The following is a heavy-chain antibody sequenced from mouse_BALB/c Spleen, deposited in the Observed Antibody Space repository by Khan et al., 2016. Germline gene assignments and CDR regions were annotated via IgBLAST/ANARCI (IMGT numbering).Heavy chain of an antibody. V-gene: IGHV6-6*02. CDR3: TKDSWFAY. J-gene: IGHJ3*01. Sequence: EVKLEESGGGLVQPGGSMRLSCVASGFTFSSCWMSWVRQSPEKGLEWVAEIRLKSDNYATHYAESVKGKFIISRDDSKSRRYLQMNSLRAEDTGIYYCTKDSWFAYWGQGTLVTVSA. CDR1: GFTFSSCW. CDR2: IRLKSDNYAT.